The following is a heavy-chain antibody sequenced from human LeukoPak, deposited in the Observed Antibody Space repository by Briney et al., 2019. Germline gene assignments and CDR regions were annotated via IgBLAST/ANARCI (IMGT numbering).Heavy chain of an antibody. V-gene: IGHV4-4*07. D-gene: IGHD2-21*02. J-gene: IGHJ4*02. CDR1: GGSISSYY. Sequence: SETLSLTCTVSGGSISSYYWSWIRQPAGKGLEWIGRIYTSGSTNYNPSLKSRVTMSVDTSKNQFSLKLSSVTAADTAVYYCARDMTDCGGDCQNFDYWGQGTLVTVSS. CDR3: ARDMTDCGGDCQNFDY. CDR2: IYTSGST.